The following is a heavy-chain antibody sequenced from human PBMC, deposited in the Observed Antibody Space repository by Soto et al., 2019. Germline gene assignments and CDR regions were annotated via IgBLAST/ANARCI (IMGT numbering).Heavy chain of an antibody. D-gene: IGHD6-13*01. CDR2: IDPSDSYT. J-gene: IGHJ6*02. CDR3: ATLIADNDYSSHSMHS. V-gene: IGHV5-10-1*01. Sequence: KGLEWMGRIDPSDSYTNYSPSFQGHVTISADKSISTAYLQWSSLKASDTAMYYCATLIADNDYSSHSMHSWGPGPPVTVS.